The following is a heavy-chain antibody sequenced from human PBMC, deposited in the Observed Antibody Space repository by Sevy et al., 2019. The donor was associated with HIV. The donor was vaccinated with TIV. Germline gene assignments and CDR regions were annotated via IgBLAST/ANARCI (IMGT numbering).Heavy chain of an antibody. D-gene: IGHD2-15*01. Sequence: SETLSLTCAVYGGSFSGYYWSWIRQPPGEGLEWIGEINHSGSTNYNPSLKSRVTISVDTSKNQFSLKLSSVTAADTAVYYCADIRNWFDPWGQGTLVTVSS. V-gene: IGHV4-34*01. CDR3: ADIRNWFDP. J-gene: IGHJ5*02. CDR1: GGSFSGYY. CDR2: INHSGST.